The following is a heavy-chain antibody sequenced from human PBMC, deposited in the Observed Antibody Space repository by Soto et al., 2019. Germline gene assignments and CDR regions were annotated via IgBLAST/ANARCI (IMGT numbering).Heavy chain of an antibody. V-gene: IGHV4-30-4*01. D-gene: IGHD1-26*01. CDR3: ARARSRWELFFDY. CDR1: GGSISSGDTY. Sequence: QVQLQESGPGLVKPSQTLSLTCTVSGGSISSGDTYWSWIRQTPGKGLEWIGYIFYRGTTDYNPCLESRITISVDTSENQFSLKLTSVTAADTAVYYCARARSRWELFFDYWGQGTLVTVSS. J-gene: IGHJ4*02. CDR2: IFYRGTT.